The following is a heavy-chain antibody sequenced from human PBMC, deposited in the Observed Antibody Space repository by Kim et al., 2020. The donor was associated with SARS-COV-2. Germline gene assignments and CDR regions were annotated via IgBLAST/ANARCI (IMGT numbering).Heavy chain of an antibody. CDR1: GFTFRSYW. CDR2: MSGDASTT. CDR3: ARGMFRNGLDV. V-gene: IGHV3-74*01. Sequence: GGSLRLSCAASGFTFRSYWINWVRQAPGKGLVWVSRMSGDASTTNYADSVKGRFTMSRDNAENTVYLQMNSLRGDDTAVYYWARGMFRNGLDVWGQGTTVTVSS. J-gene: IGHJ6*02. D-gene: IGHD1-1*01.